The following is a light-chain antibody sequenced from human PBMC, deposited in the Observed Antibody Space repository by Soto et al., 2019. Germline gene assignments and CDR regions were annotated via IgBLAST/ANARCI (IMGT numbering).Light chain of an antibody. J-gene: IGLJ1*01. CDR1: STNIGAGYD. Sequence: QSALTQPPSASGAPGQRVTISCTGSSTNIGAGYDVHWYQQFPGTAPKLLIYANNNRPSGVPDRFSASKSGTSASLAITGLQADDEADYYCQSYDASHRGIFGAGTKLTVL. V-gene: IGLV1-40*01. CDR3: QSYDASHRGI. CDR2: ANN.